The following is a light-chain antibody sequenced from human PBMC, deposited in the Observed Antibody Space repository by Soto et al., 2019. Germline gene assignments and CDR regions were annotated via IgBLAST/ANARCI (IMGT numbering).Light chain of an antibody. CDR3: QHPRT. V-gene: IGKV1-5*03. CDR2: KAS. CDR1: QSISSW. J-gene: IGKJ1*01. Sequence: DIQMTQSPSTLSAFIGDRVTITCRASQSISSWLAWYQQKPGKAPKLLIYKASSLESGVPSRFSGSGSGTEFALTISSLQPDDFATYYCQHPRTFGQGTKVDI.